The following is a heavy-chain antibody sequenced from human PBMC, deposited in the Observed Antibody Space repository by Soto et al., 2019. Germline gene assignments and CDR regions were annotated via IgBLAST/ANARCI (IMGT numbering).Heavy chain of an antibody. CDR3: ARGEVTTGVF. Sequence: SETLSLTCTVSGGSISSYYWSWIRQPPGKGLEWIGEINHSGSITYAPSLKSRVTMSVDTSKNQFSLRLNSVTAADTAVYYCARGEVTTGVFWGQGTQVTVSS. V-gene: IGHV4-34*01. J-gene: IGHJ4*02. CDR1: GGSISSYY. D-gene: IGHD4-17*01. CDR2: INHSGSI.